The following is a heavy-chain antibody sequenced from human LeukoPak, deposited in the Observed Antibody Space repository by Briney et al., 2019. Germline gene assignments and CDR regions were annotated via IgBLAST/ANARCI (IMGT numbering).Heavy chain of an antibody. CDR2: ISSSGSTI. CDR1: GLTFSDYY. J-gene: IGHJ4*02. V-gene: IGHV3-11*01. D-gene: IGHD3-10*01. Sequence: PGGSLRLSCAPSGLTFSDYYMSWIRQAPGKGLEWVSYISSSGSTIYYADSVKGRFTISRDNAKNSLYLQMNSLRAEDTDVYYCARRGYYGSGSYSPWGQGTLVTVSS. CDR3: ARRGYYGSGSYSP.